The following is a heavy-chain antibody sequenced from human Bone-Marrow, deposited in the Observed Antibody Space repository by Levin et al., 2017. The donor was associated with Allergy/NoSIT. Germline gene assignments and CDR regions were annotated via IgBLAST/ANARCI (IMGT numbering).Heavy chain of an antibody. CDR3: ARDPDYYDRAFDT. J-gene: IGHJ3*02. Sequence: ASVKVSCKASGYTFTDYYMNWVRQAPGQGLEWMGWINPNSGGTNYAQKFQGRVTMTRDTSISTAYMELSWLRSDDTAVYYCARDPDYYDRAFDTWGQGTMVTVSS. V-gene: IGHV1-2*02. D-gene: IGHD3-22*01. CDR1: GYTFTDYY. CDR2: INPNSGGT.